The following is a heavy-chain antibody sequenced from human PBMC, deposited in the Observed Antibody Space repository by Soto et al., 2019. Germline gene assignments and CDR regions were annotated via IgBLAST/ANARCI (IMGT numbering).Heavy chain of an antibody. Sequence: PSETLSLTCTVSGGPISSYYWSWIRQPPGKGLEWIGYIYYSGSTNYNPSLKSRVTISVDTSKNQFSLKLSSVTAADTAVYYCVGYYYDSSGYFDYWGQGTLVTVSS. V-gene: IGHV4-59*08. CDR1: GGPISSYY. CDR2: IYYSGST. CDR3: VGYYYDSSGYFDY. D-gene: IGHD3-22*01. J-gene: IGHJ4*02.